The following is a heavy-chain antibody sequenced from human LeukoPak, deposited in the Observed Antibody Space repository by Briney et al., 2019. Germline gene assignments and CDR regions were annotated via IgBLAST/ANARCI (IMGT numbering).Heavy chain of an antibody. CDR2: INLNSGAT. V-gene: IGHV1-2*06. CDR3: AADTSGYNLIDY. CDR1: GYTFTAYY. Sequence: ASVKVSCKTSGYTFTAYYIHWVRQAPGQGLEWMGRINLNSGATNYAQKFQGRVTLTRDTSISTAYMELSGLESDDTAVYYCAADTSGYNLIDYWRQGTLVTVSS. D-gene: IGHD3-22*01. J-gene: IGHJ4*02.